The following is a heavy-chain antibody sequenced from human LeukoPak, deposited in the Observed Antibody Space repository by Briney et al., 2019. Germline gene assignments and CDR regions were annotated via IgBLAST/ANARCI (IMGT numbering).Heavy chain of an antibody. D-gene: IGHD2-2*01. CDR2: IYTSGST. J-gene: IGHJ5*02. CDR1: GGSISSYY. CDR3: ARATRRGIVVVPAFDP. Sequence: SETLSLTCTVSGGSISSYYWSWIRQPAGKGLEWIGRIYTSGSTNYNPSLKSRVTISVDRSKNQFSLKLSSVTAADTAVYYCARATRRGIVVVPAFDPWGQGTLVTVSS. V-gene: IGHV4-4*07.